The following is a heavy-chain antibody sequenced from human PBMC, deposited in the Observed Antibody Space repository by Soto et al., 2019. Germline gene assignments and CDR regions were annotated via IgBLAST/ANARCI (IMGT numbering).Heavy chain of an antibody. V-gene: IGHV3-33*01. CDR1: GFIFNTHG. CDR2: IRHDGGEK. Sequence: QVQLVESGGGVVQPGTSLRLSCVTSGFIFNTHGMHWVRQAPGKGLEWVAVIRHDGGEKYYADSVKGRFTISRDESKNALHLEMNSLRDGDTAVYYCATEGGDCFGGSCGSAKWGPGTLVTVFS. CDR3: ATEGGDCFGGSCGSAK. J-gene: IGHJ4*02. D-gene: IGHD2-15*01.